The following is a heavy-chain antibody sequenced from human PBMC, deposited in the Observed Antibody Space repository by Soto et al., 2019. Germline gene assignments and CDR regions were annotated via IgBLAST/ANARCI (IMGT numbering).Heavy chain of an antibody. CDR1: LGTFRSCP. Sequence: SLQVSSQDSLGTFRSCPIKCVRQAPGQGLEWMGEIIPIFGTANYAQKFQGRVTITADEFTSTAYMELSSLRSDDTAVYYCASGYSYGGLDSWGQGTLVTFSS. D-gene: IGHD5-18*01. CDR2: IIPIFGTA. J-gene: IGHJ4*02. CDR3: ASGYSYGGLDS. V-gene: IGHV1-69*13.